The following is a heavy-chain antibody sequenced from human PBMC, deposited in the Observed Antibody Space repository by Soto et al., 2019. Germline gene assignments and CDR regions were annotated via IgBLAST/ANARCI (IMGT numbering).Heavy chain of an antibody. J-gene: IGHJ6*02. Sequence: GASVKVSCKASGGTFSSYAISWVRQAPGQGLEWMGGIIPIFGTANYAQKFQGRVTITADESTSTAYMELSSLRSEDTAVYYCARGGPSRIASGWTYYYYYGMDVWGQGTTVTVSS. CDR3: ARGGPSRIASGWTYYYYYGMDV. CDR1: GGTFSSYA. V-gene: IGHV1-69*13. D-gene: IGHD6-19*01. CDR2: IIPIFGTA.